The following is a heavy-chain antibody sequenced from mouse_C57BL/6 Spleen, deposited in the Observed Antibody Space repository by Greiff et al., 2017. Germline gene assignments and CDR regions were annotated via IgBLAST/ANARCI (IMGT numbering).Heavy chain of an antibody. CDR3: ERHYDYDDGFAY. V-gene: IGHV1-42*01. J-gene: IGHJ3*01. CDR2: INPSTGGT. CDR1: GYSFTGYY. D-gene: IGHD2-4*01. Sequence: VQLQQSGPELVKPGASVKISCKASGYSFTGYYMNWVKQSPEKSLEWIGAINPSTGGTTYNQKFKAKATLTVDKSSSTAYMQLKSLTSADSAVYYCERHYDYDDGFAYWGQGTLVTVSA.